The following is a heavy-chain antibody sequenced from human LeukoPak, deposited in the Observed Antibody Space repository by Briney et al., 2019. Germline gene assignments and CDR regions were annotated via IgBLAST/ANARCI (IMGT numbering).Heavy chain of an antibody. V-gene: IGHV4-34*01. CDR2: INHSGST. CDR3: ATWGTYYYGSGSYVGHAFDI. Sequence: SETLSLTCAVYGGSFSGYYWSWIRQPPGKGLEWIGEINHSGSTNYNPSPKSRVTISVDTSKNQFSLKLSSVTAADTAVYYCATWGTYYYGSGSYVGHAFDIWGQGTMVTVSS. CDR1: GGSFSGYY. D-gene: IGHD3-10*01. J-gene: IGHJ3*02.